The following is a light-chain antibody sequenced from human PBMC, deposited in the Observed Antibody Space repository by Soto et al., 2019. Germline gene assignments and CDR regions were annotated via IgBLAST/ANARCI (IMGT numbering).Light chain of an antibody. V-gene: IGLV4-69*01. Sequence: QSVLTQSPSASASLGGSVKLTCTLSCGHSSYAIAWHQKQPGKGPRYLMDLDNDGSHTKGDGIPDRFSGSSSGADRYLFISSLQSEDEADYYCQTWGTGFQFFGGGTKLTVL. J-gene: IGLJ2*01. CDR2: LDNDGSH. CDR3: QTWGTGFQF. CDR1: CGHSSYA.